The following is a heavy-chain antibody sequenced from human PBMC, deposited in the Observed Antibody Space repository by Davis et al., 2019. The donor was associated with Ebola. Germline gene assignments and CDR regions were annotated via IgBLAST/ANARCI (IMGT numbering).Heavy chain of an antibody. J-gene: IGHJ4*02. V-gene: IGHV1-2*02. D-gene: IGHD3-3*01. CDR1: GYTFTGYY. CDR2: INPNSGGT. Sequence: ASVKVSCKASGYTFTGYYMHWVRQAPGQGLEWMGWINPNSGGTNYAQKFQGGVTMTRDTSISTAYMELSRLRSDDTAVYYCARGKKTYYDFWSGYPQYYFDYWGQGTLVTVSS. CDR3: ARGKKTYYDFWSGYPQYYFDY.